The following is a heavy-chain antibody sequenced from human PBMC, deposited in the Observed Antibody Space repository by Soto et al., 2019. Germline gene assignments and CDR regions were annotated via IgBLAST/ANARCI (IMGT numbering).Heavy chain of an antibody. J-gene: IGHJ5*02. Sequence: QVQLQESGPGLVKPSQTLSLTCTVSGGSISSGGYYWSWIRQHQGKGLEWIGYIYYSGSTYYNPSLKSRVTISVDTSKNQFSLKLSSVTAADTAVYYCARASVVPAAMKANWFDPWGQGTLVTVSS. CDR2: IYYSGST. CDR1: GGSISSGGYY. D-gene: IGHD2-2*01. CDR3: ARASVVPAAMKANWFDP. V-gene: IGHV4-31*03.